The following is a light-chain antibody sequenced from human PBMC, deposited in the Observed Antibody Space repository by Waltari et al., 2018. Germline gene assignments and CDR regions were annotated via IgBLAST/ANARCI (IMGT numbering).Light chain of an antibody. CDR1: GSDIGAYNS. J-gene: IGLJ3*02. V-gene: IGLV2-11*01. Sequence: QSALTQPLPVSGSPGQSVTISCTGTGSDIGAYNSVPWYQQPPDKAPKLIIYDVTERPSGVPDRFSGSKSGNTASLTISGLQAEDEAHYYCCSYVGAYSWVFGGGTDLTVV. CDR2: DVT. CDR3: CSYVGAYSWV.